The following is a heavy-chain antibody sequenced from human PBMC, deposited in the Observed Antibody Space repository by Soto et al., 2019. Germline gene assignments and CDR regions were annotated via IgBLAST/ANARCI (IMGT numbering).Heavy chain of an antibody. V-gene: IGHV1-18*01. CDR2: ISAYNGNT. J-gene: IGHJ6*02. CDR3: AREWVDYDILTGYYSDYYYYGMDV. D-gene: IGHD3-9*01. CDR1: GYTFTSYG. Sequence: QVQLVQSGAEVKKPGASVKVSCKASGYTFTSYGISWVRQAPGQGLEWMGWISAYNGNTNYAQKLQGRVTMTTDTSTSTAYMELRSLRSDDTAVYYCAREWVDYDILTGYYSDYYYYGMDVWGQGTTVTVSS.